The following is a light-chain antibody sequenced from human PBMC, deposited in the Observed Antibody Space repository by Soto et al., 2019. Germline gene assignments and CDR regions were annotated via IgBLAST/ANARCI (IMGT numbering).Light chain of an antibody. J-gene: IGLJ1*01. V-gene: IGLV2-14*01. CDR2: EVS. CDR3: SSYTSSSIP. CDR1: SSDVGGYNY. Sequence: QSALTQPASVSGSPGQSITISCTGTSSDVGGYNYVSWYQQHPGKAPKLMIYEVSNRPSGVSNRFSGSKSGNTASLTISGLQAEDEADYYCSSYTSSSIPFGTETKLTVL.